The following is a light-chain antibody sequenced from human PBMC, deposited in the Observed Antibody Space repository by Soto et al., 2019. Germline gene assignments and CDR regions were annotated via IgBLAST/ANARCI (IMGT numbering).Light chain of an antibody. Sequence: DIQMTQSPSTLSASLGDRVTITCRASQTISQWLAWYQQKPGKAPKLLIYDASSLETGVPSRFSGSGSGTEFALTISSLQRDDFATYYCQQYNTWYSFGQGTKLEVK. J-gene: IGKJ2*03. CDR3: QQYNTWYS. CDR2: DAS. V-gene: IGKV1-5*01. CDR1: QTISQW.